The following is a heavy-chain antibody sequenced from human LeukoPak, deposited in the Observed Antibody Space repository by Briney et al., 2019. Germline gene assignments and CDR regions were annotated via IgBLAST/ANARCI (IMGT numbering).Heavy chain of an antibody. D-gene: IGHD4-17*01. CDR1: GFTFSSYG. CDR3: ARVQTTVTTLDY. CDR2: IWYDGSNK. V-gene: IGHV3-33*01. Sequence: GGSLRLSCAASGFTFSSYGMHWVRQAPGKGLEWVAVIWYDGSNKYYADSVKGRFTISRDNAKNSLYLQMNSLRAEDTAVYYCARVQTTVTTLDYWGQGTLVTVSS. J-gene: IGHJ4*02.